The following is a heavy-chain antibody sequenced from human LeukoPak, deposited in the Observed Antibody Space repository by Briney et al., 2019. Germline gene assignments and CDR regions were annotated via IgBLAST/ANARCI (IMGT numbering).Heavy chain of an antibody. V-gene: IGHV3-9*01. CDR2: ISWNSGSI. CDR3: AKGLLRYYYYGMDV. CDR1: GFTFDDYA. J-gene: IGHJ6*02. Sequence: GGSLRLSCAASGFTFDDYAMHWVRQAPGKGLEWVSGISWNSGSIGYADSVKGRFTISRDNAKNSLYLQMNSLRAEDTALYYCAKGLLRYYYYGMDVWGQGTTVTVSS. D-gene: IGHD2-21*01.